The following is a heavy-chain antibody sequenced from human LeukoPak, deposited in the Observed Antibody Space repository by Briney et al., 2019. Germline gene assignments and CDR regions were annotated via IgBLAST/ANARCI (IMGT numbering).Heavy chain of an antibody. CDR2: INSDGSST. V-gene: IGHV3-74*01. Sequence: PGGSLRPSCAASGFTFSSYWMHWVRQAPGKGLVWVSRINSDGSSTSYADSVKGRFTISRDNAKNTLYLQMNSLRAEDTAVYYCARVSFYDAFDIWGQGTMVTVSS. D-gene: IGHD3-10*01. CDR3: ARVSFYDAFDI. CDR1: GFTFSSYW. J-gene: IGHJ3*02.